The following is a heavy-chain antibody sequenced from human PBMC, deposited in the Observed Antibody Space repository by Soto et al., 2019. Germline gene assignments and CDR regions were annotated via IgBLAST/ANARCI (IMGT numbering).Heavy chain of an antibody. D-gene: IGHD2-2*01. CDR1: GFTFSSHW. CDR3: APVVPAARGARDGMDV. J-gene: IGHJ6*02. V-gene: IGHV3-74*01. Sequence: GGSLRLSCAASGFTFSSHWMHWVRQAPGKGLMWVSRINSGGSSTSYAESVKGRFTISRDNAKNTVYLQMNSLRAEDTAVYYCAPVVPAARGARDGMDVWGQGTTVTVSS. CDR2: INSGGSST.